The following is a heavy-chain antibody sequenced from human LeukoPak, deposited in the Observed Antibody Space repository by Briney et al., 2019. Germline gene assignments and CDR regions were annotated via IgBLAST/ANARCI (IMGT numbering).Heavy chain of an antibody. CDR3: ARVGVTSGPQIDY. J-gene: IGHJ4*02. CDR2: IYYSGSA. D-gene: IGHD2-21*02. CDR1: GGSVSSGSYY. Sequence: SETLSLTCTVSGGSVSSGSYYWSWIRQPPGKGLEWIGYIYYSGSANYNPSLKSRVTISVDTSKNQFSLKLSSVTAADTAVYYCARVGVTSGPQIDYWGQVTLVTVSS. V-gene: IGHV4-61*01.